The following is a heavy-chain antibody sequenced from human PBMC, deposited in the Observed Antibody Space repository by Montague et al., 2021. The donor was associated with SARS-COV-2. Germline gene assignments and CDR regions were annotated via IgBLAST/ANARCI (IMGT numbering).Heavy chain of an antibody. CDR2: IYYSGST. CDR3: ARQAIRGITIFGVVTASYYFDY. Sequence: SETLSLTSTVSGGSISSSSYYWGWLRHPPGKGLEWIISIYYSGSTYSTPSLKIRVTISVATSQNQFSLKLSSVTAADTAVYYCARQAIRGITIFGVVTASYYFDYWGQGTLVTVSS. D-gene: IGHD3-3*01. V-gene: IGHV4-39*01. J-gene: IGHJ4*02. CDR1: GGSISSSSYY.